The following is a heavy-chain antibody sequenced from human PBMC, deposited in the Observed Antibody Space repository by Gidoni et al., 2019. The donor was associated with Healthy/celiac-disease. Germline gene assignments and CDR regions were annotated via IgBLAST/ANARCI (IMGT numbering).Heavy chain of an antibody. J-gene: IGHJ4*02. CDR2: ISGSGVST. V-gene: IGHV3-23*01. D-gene: IGHD3-3*01. CDR1: GFTFSSYA. CDR3: AKGGGDFWSGWYYFDY. Sequence: EVQLLESGGGLVQPGGSLRLSCAASGFTFSSYAMSWVRQAPGKGREWCSAISGSGVSTYYADSVKGRFTISRDNSKNTLYLQMNSLRAEDTAVYYCAKGGGDFWSGWYYFDYWGQGTLVTVSS.